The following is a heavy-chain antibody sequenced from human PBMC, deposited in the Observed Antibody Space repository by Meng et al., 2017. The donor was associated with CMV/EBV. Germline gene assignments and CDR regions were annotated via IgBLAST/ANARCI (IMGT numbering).Heavy chain of an antibody. J-gene: IGHJ3*02. V-gene: IGHV5-51*01. CDR2: IYPGDSDT. Sequence: GGSLRLSCKGSGYSFTSYWIGWVRQMPGKGLEWMGIIYPGDSDTRYSPSFQGQVTISADKSISTAYLQWRSLRSDDTAVYYCARYCSSTSCPVRAFDIWGQGTMVTVSS. CDR3: ARYCSSTSCPVRAFDI. CDR1: GYSFTSYW. D-gene: IGHD2-2*01.